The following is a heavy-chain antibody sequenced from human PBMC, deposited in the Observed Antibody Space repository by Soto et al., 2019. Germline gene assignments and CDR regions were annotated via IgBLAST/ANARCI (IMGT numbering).Heavy chain of an antibody. D-gene: IGHD4-17*01. CDR1: GGSISSGGYY. V-gene: IGHV4-31*03. CDR3: ARASYGGDYGGNSGPKHDY. CDR2: IYYSGSP. Sequence: QVQLQESGPGLVKPSQTLSLTCTVSGGSISSGGYYWSWIRQHPGKGLEWIGYIYYSGSPYYNPSLKSRVTISVATSKNPFSRKLSSVTAADTDVYYCARASYGGDYGGNSGPKHDYWGQGTLVTVSS. J-gene: IGHJ4*02.